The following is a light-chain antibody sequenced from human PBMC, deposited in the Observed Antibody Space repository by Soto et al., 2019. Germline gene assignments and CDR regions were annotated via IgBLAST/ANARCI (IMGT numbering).Light chain of an antibody. J-gene: IGKJ2*01. Sequence: DIQLTQSPSTLSASVGDRVTITCRARRVINEWLAWYQKKPGKAPKLLIYDASNVESGVPTRFSGSGSGTDVALTIDGLQPDDLATYCCQETNYYVFGQGTQLEIK. CDR3: QETNYYV. CDR2: DAS. CDR1: RVINEW. V-gene: IGKV1-5*01.